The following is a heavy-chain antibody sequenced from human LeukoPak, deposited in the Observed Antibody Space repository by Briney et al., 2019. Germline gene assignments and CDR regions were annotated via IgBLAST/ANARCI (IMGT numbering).Heavy chain of an antibody. J-gene: IGHJ4*02. D-gene: IGHD2-21*02. V-gene: IGHV3-23*01. CDR2: ISNNGGGP. CDR3: VRRGLFCGSDCPGTAFDL. Sequence: GRSLRLSCAASGFTLSRFAMSWVRQAPGNGLQWVSGISNNGGGPYSADSVKGRFTIYRDNSKTTLSRRMSRLLVEHPALFYSVRRGLFCGSDCPGTAFDLWGQGTLVTVSS. CDR1: GFTLSRFA.